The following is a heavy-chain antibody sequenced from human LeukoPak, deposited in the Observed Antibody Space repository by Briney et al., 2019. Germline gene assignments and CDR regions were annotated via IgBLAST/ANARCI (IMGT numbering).Heavy chain of an antibody. CDR2: VHSSGST. J-gene: IGHJ2*01. CDR3: ARDSAPVRASWYFDL. Sequence: SETLSLTCTVSVDSFRNHYWTWIRQPPGKTLEWIGYVHSSGSTKYNPSLRSRVTISLDTSKDQFSLKLSSVTAADTAVYYCARDSAPVRASWYFDLWGRGTLVTVSS. D-gene: IGHD1-26*01. V-gene: IGHV4-59*11. CDR1: VDSFRNHY.